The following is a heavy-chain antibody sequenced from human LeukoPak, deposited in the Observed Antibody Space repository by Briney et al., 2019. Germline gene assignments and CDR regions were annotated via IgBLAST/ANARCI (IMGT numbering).Heavy chain of an antibody. CDR1: GFTFSSYE. CDR3: AKGSGGSRPYYFDC. Sequence: GGSLRLSCAASGFTFSSYEMNWVRQAPGQGLEWVLAITGGGGSTYYADSVKGRFTISRDNSKNTLYLEMNSLRAEDTAVYYCAKGSGGSRPYYFDCWGQGTLVTVSS. J-gene: IGHJ4*02. D-gene: IGHD2-15*01. V-gene: IGHV3-23*01. CDR2: ITGGGGST.